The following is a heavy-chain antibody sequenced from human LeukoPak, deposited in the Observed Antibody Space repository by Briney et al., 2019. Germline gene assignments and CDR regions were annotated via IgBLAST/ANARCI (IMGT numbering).Heavy chain of an antibody. J-gene: IGHJ6*02. CDR3: VMDMDV. CDR2: IKEDGSAK. Sequence: PGGSLRLSCAASGFIFSSYWMNWIRQAPGKGLEWVANIKEDGSAKYYVDSVKGRFTISRDNAKNSLYLQMNSLRAEDTAVYYCVMDMDVWGQGTTVTVSS. CDR1: GFIFSSYW. V-gene: IGHV3-7*05.